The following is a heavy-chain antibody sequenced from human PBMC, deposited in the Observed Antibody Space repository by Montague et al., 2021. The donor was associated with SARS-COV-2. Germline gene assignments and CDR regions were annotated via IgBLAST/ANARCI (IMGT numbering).Heavy chain of an antibody. V-gene: IGHV3-23*01. CDR2: ISGSGGST. CDR1: GFTFGDYA. J-gene: IGHJ4*02. Sequence: SLRLSCAASGFTFGDYAMHWVRQAPGKGLEWVSAISGSGGSTYYADSVKGRFTISRDNSKNTLYLQMNSLRAGDTAVYYCAKDKGVAYYFDHWGQGTLVTVSS. D-gene: IGHD2-15*01. CDR3: AKDKGVAYYFDH.